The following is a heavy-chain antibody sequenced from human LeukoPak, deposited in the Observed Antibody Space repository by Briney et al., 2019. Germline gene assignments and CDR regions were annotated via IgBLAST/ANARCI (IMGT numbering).Heavy chain of an antibody. Sequence: ASVKVSCKASGYTFTSYAMNWVRQAPGQGLEWMGWIDTNTGNPTYAQGFTGRFVFSLDTSVSTAYLQISSLKAEDTAVYYCARGSPYIVASKLDYWGQGTLVTVSS. V-gene: IGHV7-4-1*02. D-gene: IGHD5-12*01. CDR1: GYTFTSYA. J-gene: IGHJ4*02. CDR3: ARGSPYIVASKLDY. CDR2: IDTNTGNP.